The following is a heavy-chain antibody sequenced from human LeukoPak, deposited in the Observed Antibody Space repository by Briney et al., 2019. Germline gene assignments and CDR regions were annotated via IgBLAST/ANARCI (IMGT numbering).Heavy chain of an antibody. CDR2: IYYSGST. D-gene: IGHD6-13*01. Sequence: SETLSLTCTVSGGSISSYYWSWIRQPPGKGLEWIGYIYYSGSTNYNPSLKSRVTISVDTSKNQFSLKLSSVTAADTAVYYCARVLAAAGNNWFDPWGQGTLVTVSS. CDR3: ARVLAAAGNNWFDP. J-gene: IGHJ5*02. V-gene: IGHV4-59*01. CDR1: GGSISSYY.